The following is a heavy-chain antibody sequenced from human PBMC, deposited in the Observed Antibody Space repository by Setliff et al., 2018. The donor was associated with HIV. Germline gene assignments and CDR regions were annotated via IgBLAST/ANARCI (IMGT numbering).Heavy chain of an antibody. J-gene: IGHJ5*02. CDR2: IIPISGTA. CDR1: GGTFSNYG. V-gene: IGHV1-69*05. D-gene: IGHD2-2*01. CDR3: ARDFGRYCSSMSCPGLFDP. Sequence: SVKVSCKASGGTFSNYGMSCVRQAPGQGLEWMGGIIPISGTANYAQKFQGRVTITTDESTSTAYMELSGLRSEDTAVYYCARDFGRYCSSMSCPGLFDPWGQGTLVTVSS.